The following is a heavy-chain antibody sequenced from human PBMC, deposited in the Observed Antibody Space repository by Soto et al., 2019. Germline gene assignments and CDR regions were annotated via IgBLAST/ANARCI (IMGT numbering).Heavy chain of an antibody. CDR3: AKDVLIRGAYYYDSSGYYY. J-gene: IGHJ4*02. CDR1: GFTFSSAA. V-gene: IGHV3-23*01. Sequence: QPGGSLRLSCVAAGFTFSSAAMNWVRQAPGKGLEWVSIISDTGTRTHYADSVKGRFTISRDNSKNTLYLQMNSLRAEDTAVYYCAKDVLIRGAYYYDSSGYYYWGQGTLVTVSS. CDR2: ISDTGTRT. D-gene: IGHD3-22*01.